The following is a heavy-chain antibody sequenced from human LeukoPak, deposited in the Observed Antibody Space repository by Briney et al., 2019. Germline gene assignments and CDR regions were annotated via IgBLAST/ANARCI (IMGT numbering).Heavy chain of an antibody. V-gene: IGHV3-30-3*01. CDR1: GFTFSSYA. J-gene: IGHJ6*02. D-gene: IGHD4-23*01. Sequence: PGGSLRLSCAASGFTFSSYAMHWVRQAPGKGLEWVAVISYDGNKKYYADSVKGRFTISRDNSKNTLDLQMNSLRVEDTALYYCARDVHRGLVSGMDVWGQGTTVTVSS. CDR2: ISYDGNKK. CDR3: ARDVHRGLVSGMDV.